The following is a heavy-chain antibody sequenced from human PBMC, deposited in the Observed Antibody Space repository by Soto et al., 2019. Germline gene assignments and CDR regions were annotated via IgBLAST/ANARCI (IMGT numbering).Heavy chain of an antibody. CDR2: IIPIFGTA. V-gene: IGHV1-69*01. J-gene: IGHJ6*02. CDR3: AIDEARPYYYYGMDV. Sequence: QVQLVQSGAEVKKPGSSVKVSCKASGGTFSSYAISWVRQAPGQGLEWMGGIIPIFGTANYAQKFQGRVTITADESTSTAYRELSSLRSEDPAVYYWAIDEARPYYYYGMDVWGQGATVTGSS. CDR1: GGTFSSYA.